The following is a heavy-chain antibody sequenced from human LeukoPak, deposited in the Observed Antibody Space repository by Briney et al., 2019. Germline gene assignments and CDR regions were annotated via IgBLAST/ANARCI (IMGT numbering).Heavy chain of an antibody. J-gene: IGHJ6*02. CDR3: AKSHGDYYYYGMDV. Sequence: GASLRLSCAASGFTFSSYAMSWVRQAPGKGLEWVSAISGSGGSTYYADSVKGRFTISRDNSKNTLYLQMNSLRAEDTAVYYCAKSHGDYYYYGMDVWGQGTTVTVSS. CDR2: ISGSGGST. CDR1: GFTFSSYA. V-gene: IGHV3-23*01. D-gene: IGHD3-16*01.